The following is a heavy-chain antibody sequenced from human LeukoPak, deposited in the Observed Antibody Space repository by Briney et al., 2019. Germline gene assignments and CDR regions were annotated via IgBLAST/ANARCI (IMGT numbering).Heavy chain of an antibody. CDR3: ARHRYSSSFNDAFDI. CDR2: IYYSGST. J-gene: IGHJ3*02. V-gene: IGHV4-59*08. Sequence: SETLSLTCTVSGGSISNYYWSWIRQPPGKGLEWIGYIYYSGSTNYNPSLKSRVTISVDTSKNQFSLKLSSVTAADTAVYYCARHRYSSSFNDAFDIWGRGTMVTVSS. CDR1: GGSISNYY. D-gene: IGHD6-13*01.